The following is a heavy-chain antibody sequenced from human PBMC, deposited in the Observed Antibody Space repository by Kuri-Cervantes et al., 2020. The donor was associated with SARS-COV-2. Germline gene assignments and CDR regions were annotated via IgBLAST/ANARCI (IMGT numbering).Heavy chain of an antibody. CDR3: ARDSETGTRWGDLNGMDV. Sequence: ASVKVSCKASGYPFTNFGISWVRQAPGRGLEWMGWISTYSGDTIYPQKIQGRVTMTTDTSPSTAYLDLRGLRSDDTAVYYCARDSETGTRWGDLNGMDVWGQGTTVTVSS. J-gene: IGHJ6*02. CDR2: ISTYSGDT. D-gene: IGHD1-7*01. CDR1: GYPFTNFG. V-gene: IGHV1-18*01.